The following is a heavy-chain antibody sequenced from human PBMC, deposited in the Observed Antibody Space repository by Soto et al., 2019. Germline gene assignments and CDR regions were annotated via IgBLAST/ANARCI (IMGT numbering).Heavy chain of an antibody. CDR3: AKGSRYALYNWFDP. CDR2: ISYDGSNK. Sequence: QVQLVESGGGVVQPGRSLRLSCAASGFTFSSYGMHWVRQAPGKGLEWVAVISYDGSNKYYADSVKGRFTISRDNSKNTLYLQMNSLRAEDTAVYYCAKGSRYALYNWFDPWGQGTLVTVSS. J-gene: IGHJ5*02. D-gene: IGHD1-1*01. V-gene: IGHV3-30*18. CDR1: GFTFSSYG.